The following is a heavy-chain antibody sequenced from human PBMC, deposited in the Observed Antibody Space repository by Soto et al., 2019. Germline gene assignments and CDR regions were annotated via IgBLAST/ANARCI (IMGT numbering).Heavy chain of an antibody. CDR3: AKEQRYYYDSSGYYYPPGYFDY. Sequence: GGSLRLSCAASGFTFSSYAMSWVRQAPGKGLEWVSAISGSGGSTYYADSVKGRFTISRDNSKNTLYLQMNSLRAEDTAVYYCAKEQRYYYDSSGYYYPPGYFDYWGQGTLVTVSS. D-gene: IGHD3-22*01. CDR1: GFTFSSYA. CDR2: ISGSGGST. J-gene: IGHJ4*02. V-gene: IGHV3-23*01.